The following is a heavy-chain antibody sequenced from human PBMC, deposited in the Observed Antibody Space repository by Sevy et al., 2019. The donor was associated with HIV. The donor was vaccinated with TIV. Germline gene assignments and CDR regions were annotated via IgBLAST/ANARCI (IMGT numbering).Heavy chain of an antibody. CDR1: GFSLSTSGVG. Sequence: SGPTLGNPTQTLTLTCTFSGFSLSTSGVGVGWIRQPPGKALEWLALIYWDDDKRYSPSLKSRLTITKDTSKNQVVLTMTNMDPVDTATYYCAHRKLTWAGREPFDYWGQGTLVTVSS. CDR2: IYWDDDK. J-gene: IGHJ4*02. V-gene: IGHV2-5*02. D-gene: IGHD1-26*01. CDR3: AHRKLTWAGREPFDY.